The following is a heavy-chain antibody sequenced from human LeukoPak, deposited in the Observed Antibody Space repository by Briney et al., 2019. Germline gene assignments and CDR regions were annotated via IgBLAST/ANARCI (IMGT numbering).Heavy chain of an antibody. CDR1: GFTFSNAW. Sequence: AGGSLRLSCAASGFTFSNAWMSWVRQAPGEGLEWVGRIKSKTDGGTADYAAPVKGRFSISRDDSKNTLDLQMNSLKTEDTAVYYCTTRGSPGGCYFDYWGQGTLVTVSS. J-gene: IGHJ4*02. CDR3: TTRGSPGGCYFDY. D-gene: IGHD2-15*01. CDR2: IKSKTDGGTA. V-gene: IGHV3-15*01.